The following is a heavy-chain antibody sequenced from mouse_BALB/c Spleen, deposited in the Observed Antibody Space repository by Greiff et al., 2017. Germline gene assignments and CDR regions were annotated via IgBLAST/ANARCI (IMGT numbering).Heavy chain of an antibody. CDR2: IWAGGST. CDR3: ARVITTVVPYYAMDY. V-gene: IGHV2-9*02. D-gene: IGHD1-1*01. CDR1: GFSLTSYG. Sequence: LVAPSQSLSITCTVSGFSLTSYGVHWVRQPPGKGLEWLGVIWAGGSTNYNSALMSRLSISKDNSKSQVFLKMNSLQTDDTAMYYCARVITTVVPYYAMDYWGQGTSVTVSS. J-gene: IGHJ4*01.